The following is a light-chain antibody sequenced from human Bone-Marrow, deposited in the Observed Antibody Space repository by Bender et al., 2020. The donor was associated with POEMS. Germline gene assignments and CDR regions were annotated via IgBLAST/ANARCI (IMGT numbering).Light chain of an antibody. CDR3: SSYTGSGAMI. CDR1: TNDIGSYSY. J-gene: IGLJ2*01. Sequence: QSALTQPASVSGSPGQSVTISCTGTTNDIGSYSYVSWYQQPPGKAPKLIIYEIRRNPSGVSYRFSGSKSGNTASLTISGLQAEDEADYFCSSYTGSGAMIFGGGTKVTVL. V-gene: IGLV2-14*01. CDR2: EIR.